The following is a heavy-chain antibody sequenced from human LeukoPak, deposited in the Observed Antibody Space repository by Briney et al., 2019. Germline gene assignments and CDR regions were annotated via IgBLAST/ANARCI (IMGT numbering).Heavy chain of an antibody. D-gene: IGHD2-8*02. V-gene: IGHV4-34*01. Sequence: SETLSLTCAVYGGSFSDYKWSWIRQPPGKGLKWIGEINHSGSTNCNPSLKSRVTISVDPSKKQLSLKLTSVTAADTAVYYCVRVVEYCSGGDCYTRWFDPWGQGTLVTVSS. J-gene: IGHJ5*02. CDR3: VRVVEYCSGGDCYTRWFDP. CDR1: GGSFSDYK. CDR2: INHSGST.